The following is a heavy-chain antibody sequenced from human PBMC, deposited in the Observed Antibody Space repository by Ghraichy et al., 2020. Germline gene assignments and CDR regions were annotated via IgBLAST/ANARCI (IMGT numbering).Heavy chain of an antibody. Sequence: GGSLRLSCAASRFTVSSKYMSWVRQAPGKGLEWVSVIFSGENTYYADSVKGRFTISRDNSKNTLSLQMNNLRADDTAVYYCAGGAAAGQAPFDYWGQGTLVTVSS. V-gene: IGHV3-53*01. J-gene: IGHJ4*02. CDR3: AGGAAAGQAPFDY. CDR1: RFTVSSKY. CDR2: IFSGENT. D-gene: IGHD6-13*01.